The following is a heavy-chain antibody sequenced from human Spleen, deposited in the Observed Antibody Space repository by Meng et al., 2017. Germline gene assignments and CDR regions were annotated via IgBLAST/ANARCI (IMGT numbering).Heavy chain of an antibody. J-gene: IGHJ4*02. Sequence: GESLKISCEASGYSFSGHWMSWVRQTPGKGLEWVANIKPDGSEKNYVDSVKGRFTISRDNAKNSLYLHMNSLRAGDTAVYYCARDLIDVYSGYDYFDYWGQGTLVTVSS. D-gene: IGHD5-12*01. CDR1: GYSFSGHW. CDR3: ARDLIDVYSGYDYFDY. V-gene: IGHV3-7*01. CDR2: IKPDGSEK.